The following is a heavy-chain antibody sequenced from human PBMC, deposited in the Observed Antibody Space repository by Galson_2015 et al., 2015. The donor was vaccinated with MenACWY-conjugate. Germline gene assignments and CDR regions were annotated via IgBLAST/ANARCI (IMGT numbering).Heavy chain of an antibody. CDR3: ARASSGYSYGAHFDY. CDR1: GGSISSGGYY. J-gene: IGHJ4*02. V-gene: IGHV4-31*03. CDR2: IYYSGST. D-gene: IGHD5-18*01. Sequence: TLSLTCTVSGGSISSGGYYWSWIRQHPGQGLEWIGYIYYSGSTYYHPSLKSRVTISVDTSKNQFSLKLSSVTAADTDVYYCARASSGYSYGAHFDYWGQGTLVTVSS.